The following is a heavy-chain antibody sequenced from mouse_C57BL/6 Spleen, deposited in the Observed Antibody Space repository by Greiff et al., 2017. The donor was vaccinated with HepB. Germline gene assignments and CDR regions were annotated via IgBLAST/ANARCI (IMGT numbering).Heavy chain of an antibody. CDR1: GYSITSGYY. D-gene: IGHD1-1*01. Sequence: EVQRVESGPGLVKPSQSLSLTCSVTGYSITSGYYWNWIRQFPGNKLEWMGYISYDGSNNYNPSLKNRISITRDTSKNQFFLKLNSVTTEDTATYYCARAYYYGSSYGYFDVWGTGTTVTVSS. V-gene: IGHV3-6*01. J-gene: IGHJ1*03. CDR3: ARAYYYGSSYGYFDV. CDR2: ISYDGSN.